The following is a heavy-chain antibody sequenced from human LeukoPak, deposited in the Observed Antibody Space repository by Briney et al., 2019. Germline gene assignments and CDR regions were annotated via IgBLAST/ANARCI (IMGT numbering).Heavy chain of an antibody. CDR1: GFTFDDYA. V-gene: IGHV3-9*01. D-gene: IGHD5-12*01. CDR3: AQSSSYDPWFDP. CDR2: ISWNSGSI. Sequence: GRSLGLSCAASGFTFDDYAMHWVRQAPGKGLEWVSGISWNSGSIGYADSVEGRFTISRDNAKNSLYLQMNSLRAEDTALYYCAQSSSYDPWFDPWGQGTLVTVSS. J-gene: IGHJ5*02.